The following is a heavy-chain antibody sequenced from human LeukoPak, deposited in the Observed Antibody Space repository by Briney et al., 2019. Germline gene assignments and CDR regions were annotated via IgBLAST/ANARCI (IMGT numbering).Heavy chain of an antibody. V-gene: IGHV1-69*04. J-gene: IGHJ4*02. D-gene: IGHD3-3*01. CDR3: ATGPRYYDFWSGFDY. CDR2: VIPILGIA. CDR1: VGTFSSYA. Sequence: SVKVSCTGSVGTFSSYAISWVRQAPGQGLEWMGRVIPILGIANYAQKFHGRVTITADKSTSTAYMELSSLRSEDTAVYYCATGPRYYDFWSGFDYWGQGTLVTVSS.